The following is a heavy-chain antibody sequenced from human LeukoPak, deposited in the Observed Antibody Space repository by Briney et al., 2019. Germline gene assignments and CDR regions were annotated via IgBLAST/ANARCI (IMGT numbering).Heavy chain of an antibody. CDR1: GYTFTSYD. CDR2: INPISGGT. D-gene: IGHD5-18*01. V-gene: IGHV1-2*06. CDR3: ARGYSYGFDY. J-gene: IGHJ4*02. Sequence: ASVKVSCKASGYTFTSYDINWVRQAPGQGLEWMGRINPISGGTNYAQKFQGRVTMARDTSISTAYMELSGLRSDDTAVYYCARGYSYGFDYWGQGTLVTVSS.